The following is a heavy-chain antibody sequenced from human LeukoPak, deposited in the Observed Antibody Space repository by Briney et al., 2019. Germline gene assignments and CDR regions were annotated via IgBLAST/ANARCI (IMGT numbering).Heavy chain of an antibody. Sequence: GGSLRLSCAASGFTFSSYGMHWVRQAPGKGLEWVAVISYDGSNKYYADSVKGRFTISRDKSKYTLYLQMNSLRAEDTAVYYCAKGSTSGWYYFDYWGQGALVTVSS. J-gene: IGHJ4*02. D-gene: IGHD6-19*01. CDR3: AKGSTSGWYYFDY. CDR2: ISYDGSNK. V-gene: IGHV3-30*18. CDR1: GFTFSSYG.